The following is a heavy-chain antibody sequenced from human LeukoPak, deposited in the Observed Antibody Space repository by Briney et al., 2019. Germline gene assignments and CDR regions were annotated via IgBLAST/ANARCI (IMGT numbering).Heavy chain of an antibody. J-gene: IGHJ5*02. CDR1: GGSISGYY. V-gene: IGHV4-59*01. CDR3: AREGYFDSSGYYLNWLDP. Sequence: SETLSPTCTVSGGSISGYYWSWIRQPPGKGLEWIGYIHYSGTTNYNPSLRSRVTISVDTSKNQFSLKLTSVTAADTAIYYCAREGYFDSSGYYLNWLDPWGQGTLVTVSS. CDR2: IHYSGTT. D-gene: IGHD3-22*01.